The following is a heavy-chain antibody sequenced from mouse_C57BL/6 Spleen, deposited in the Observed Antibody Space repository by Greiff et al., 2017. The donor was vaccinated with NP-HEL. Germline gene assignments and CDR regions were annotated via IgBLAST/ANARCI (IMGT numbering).Heavy chain of an antibody. CDR2: IYPGDGDT. Sequence: QVQLQQSGPELVKPGASVKISCKASGYAFSSSWMNWVKQRPGKGLEWIGRIYPGDGDTNYNGKFKGKATLTADKSSSTAYMQLSSLTSEDSAVYFCARSRSLLRLGDYYAMDYWGQGTSVTVSS. CDR3: ARSRSLLRLGDYYAMDY. V-gene: IGHV1-82*01. CDR1: GYAFSSSW. J-gene: IGHJ4*01. D-gene: IGHD1-1*01.